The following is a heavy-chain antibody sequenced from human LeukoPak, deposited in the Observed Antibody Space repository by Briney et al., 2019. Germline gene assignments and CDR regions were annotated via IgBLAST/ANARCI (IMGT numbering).Heavy chain of an antibody. D-gene: IGHD3-10*01. J-gene: IGHJ4*02. CDR2: ISYDGKVT. CDR1: GFTVITNY. CDR3: AKERDYRVSTSCDY. V-gene: IGHV3-30*18. Sequence: GGSLRLSCAASGFTVITNYMNWVRQAPGKGLEWMAVISYDGKVTYYADSVKGRFTISRDNSKNTLYLQMTSLRGEDTALYYCAKERDYRVSTSCDYWGQGTQVTVSS.